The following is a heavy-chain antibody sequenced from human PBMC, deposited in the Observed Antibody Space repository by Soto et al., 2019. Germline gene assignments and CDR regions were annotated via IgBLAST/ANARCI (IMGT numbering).Heavy chain of an antibody. Sequence: EVQLVESGGGLVQPGGSLRLSCAASGFTFSSYAMHWVRQAPGKGLEYVSAISSNGGSTYYANSVKGRFTISRDNSKTTLYLQMGSLRAEDMAVYYCARDRGGYAFDIWGQGTMVTVSS. V-gene: IGHV3-64*01. J-gene: IGHJ3*02. CDR2: ISSNGGST. CDR3: ARDRGGYAFDI. D-gene: IGHD3-16*01. CDR1: GFTFSSYA.